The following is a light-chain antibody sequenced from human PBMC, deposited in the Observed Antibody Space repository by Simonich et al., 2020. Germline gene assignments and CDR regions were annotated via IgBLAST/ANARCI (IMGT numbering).Light chain of an antibody. Sequence: IQMTQSPSSLSASVGKRVTITCQASQEISNYLNWYQQKPGKAPKLLIYDASNLETGVPSRFSGSGSGTDFTFTISSLQPEDIATYYCQQYDNLPYTFGQGTKLEIK. J-gene: IGKJ2*01. CDR1: QEISNY. V-gene: IGKV1-33*01. CDR2: DAS. CDR3: QQYDNLPYT.